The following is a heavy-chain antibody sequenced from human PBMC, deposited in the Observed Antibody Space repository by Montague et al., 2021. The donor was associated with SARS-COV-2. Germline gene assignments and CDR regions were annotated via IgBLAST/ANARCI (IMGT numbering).Heavy chain of an antibody. CDR1: GGSISSGGYY. J-gene: IGHJ3*02. V-gene: IGHV4-31*03. CDR3: GRSRITMIVVVNAFDI. Sequence: TLSLTCTVSGGSISSGGYYWSWIRQHPGKGLEWIGYICYSGSTYYNPSLKSRVTISVDTSKNQFSLKLRSVTAADTAVYYCGRSRITMIVVVNAFDIWGQGTMVTVSS. CDR2: ICYSGST. D-gene: IGHD3-22*01.